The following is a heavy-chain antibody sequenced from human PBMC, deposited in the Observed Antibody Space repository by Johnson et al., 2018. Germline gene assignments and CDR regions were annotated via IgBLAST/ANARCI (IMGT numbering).Heavy chain of an antibody. CDR2: ISPDGSDI. CDR3: VRGYGSGPNRLCFTCSFDV. V-gene: IGHV3-74*02. J-gene: IGHJ3*01. CDR1: GFTFSDYW. D-gene: IGHD2-15*01. Sequence: VQLVESGGGLVQPGGSLRLSCAASGFTFSDYWMHWVRQPPGKGLVWVARISPDGSDIIYADSVKGRFTISRDNAKNTLFLQMNSLRAEDAAVYYCVRGYGSGPNRLCFTCSFDVGGQGTMVTVAS.